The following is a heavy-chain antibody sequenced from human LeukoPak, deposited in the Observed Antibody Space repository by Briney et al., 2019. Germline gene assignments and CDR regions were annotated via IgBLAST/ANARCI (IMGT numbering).Heavy chain of an antibody. D-gene: IGHD3-22*01. Sequence: GGSLRLSCAASGFTFSSYSINWVRQAPGKGLEWVSSISSSSSYIYYADSVKGRFTISRDNAKNSLYLQMNSLRAEDTAVYYCARDLLYYYDSSPRAFDIWGRGTMVTVSS. CDR1: GFTFSSYS. CDR3: ARDLLYYYDSSPRAFDI. V-gene: IGHV3-21*01. CDR2: ISSSSSYI. J-gene: IGHJ3*02.